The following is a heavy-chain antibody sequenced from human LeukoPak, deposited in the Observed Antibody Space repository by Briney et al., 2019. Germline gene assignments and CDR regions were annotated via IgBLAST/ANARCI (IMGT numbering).Heavy chain of an antibody. CDR2: ISGYTGHR. J-gene: IGHJ4*02. Sequence: GASVNVSCKTSGYMFTHFGLTWVRQAPGQGFEWLGLISGYTGHRNYTLKLAGRITVTIDTSTNTGYMELRSLRSDDTAMYYCARVIYDSTGHPSFDYWGRGTLVTVST. V-gene: IGHV1-18*01. CDR3: ARVIYDSTGHPSFDY. CDR1: GYMFTHFG. D-gene: IGHD2-8*02.